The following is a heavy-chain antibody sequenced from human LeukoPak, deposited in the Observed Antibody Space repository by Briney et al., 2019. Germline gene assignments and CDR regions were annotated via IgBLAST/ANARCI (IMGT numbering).Heavy chain of an antibody. V-gene: IGHV4-39*01. D-gene: IGHD4/OR15-4a*01. CDR2: IYYSGST. CDR3: ARGPGDYGGNYDAFDI. Sequence: PSETLSLTCTVSGSSISSSSYYWGWIRQPPGKGLEWIGSIYYSGSTYYNPSLKSRVTISVDTSKNQFSLKLSSVTAADTAVYYCARGPGDYGGNYDAFDIWGQGTMVTVSS. CDR1: GSSISSSSYY. J-gene: IGHJ3*02.